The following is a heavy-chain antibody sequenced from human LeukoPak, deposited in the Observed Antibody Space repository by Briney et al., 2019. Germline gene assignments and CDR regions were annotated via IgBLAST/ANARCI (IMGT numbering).Heavy chain of an antibody. CDR1: GYSISSGYY. CDR2: IYYSGST. V-gene: IGHV4-61*01. D-gene: IGHD2-2*01. J-gene: IGHJ5*02. Sequence: SETLSLTCTVSGYSISSGYYWSWIRQPPGKGLEWIGYIYYSGSTNYNPSLKSRVTISVDTSKNQISLKVRSVTAADTAVYYCARTTEDCSSTSCYQYWFDPWGQGTLVTVSS. CDR3: ARTTEDCSSTSCYQYWFDP.